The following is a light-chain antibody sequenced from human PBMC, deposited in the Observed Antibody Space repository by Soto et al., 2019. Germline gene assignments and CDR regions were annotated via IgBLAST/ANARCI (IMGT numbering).Light chain of an antibody. CDR1: QSVSSSY. V-gene: IGKV3-20*01. J-gene: IGKJ2*01. Sequence: EIVLTQSPGTLSLSPGERATLSCRASQSVSSSYLAWYQQKPGQAPRLLIYGASSRATGIPDRFSGSGSGTDFTLTIIRLEPEDFAVYYCQQYGSSPLMYTFGQGTKLEIK. CDR3: QQYGSSPLMYT. CDR2: GAS.